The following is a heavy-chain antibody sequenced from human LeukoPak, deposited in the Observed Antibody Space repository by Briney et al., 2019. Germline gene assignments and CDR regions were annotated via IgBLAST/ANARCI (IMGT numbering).Heavy chain of an antibody. CDR1: GVSISSSSYY. CDR3: ARNDYDDYGVWFDP. J-gene: IGHJ5*02. D-gene: IGHD4-17*01. V-gene: IGHV4-39*07. CDR2: IYYSGST. Sequence: SETLSLTCTVSGVSISSSSYYWGWIRQPPGKGLEWIGSIYYSGSTYYNPSLKSRVTISVDRSKNQFSLKLSSVTAADTAVYYCARNDYDDYGVWFDPWGQGTLVTVSS.